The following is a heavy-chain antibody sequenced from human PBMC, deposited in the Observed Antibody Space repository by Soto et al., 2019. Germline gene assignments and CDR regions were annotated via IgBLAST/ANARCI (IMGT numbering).Heavy chain of an antibody. J-gene: IGHJ4*02. CDR2: ISPGGDRI. D-gene: IGHD6-19*01. CDR1: GFMFDSYA. CDR3: TKSADSAGWGVDF. V-gene: IGHV3-48*02. Sequence: EVQLVESGGGLVQPGGSLRLSCVASGFMFDSYAMNWVRQAPGKGLEWVSYISPGGDRIYYAESLKGRITISSDNARNSLALQVNSLSDEDTAVYYCTKSADSAGWGVDFWGQGTLVTVSS.